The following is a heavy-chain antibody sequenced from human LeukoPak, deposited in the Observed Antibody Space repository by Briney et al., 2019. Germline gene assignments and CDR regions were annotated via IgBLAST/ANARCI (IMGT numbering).Heavy chain of an antibody. V-gene: IGHV4-4*02. D-gene: IGHD6-13*01. CDR1: GGSISSSNW. Sequence: SGPLSLTCAVPGGSISSSNWWSWVRQSPGKGLKWIGEIHHSGSTNYNPSLKSRVTISVDKSKNQFSLKLSSVTVADTALYYCACKTTAAAGTFDSWGQGTLVTVSS. CDR3: ACKTTAAAGTFDS. J-gene: IGHJ4*02. CDR2: IHHSGST.